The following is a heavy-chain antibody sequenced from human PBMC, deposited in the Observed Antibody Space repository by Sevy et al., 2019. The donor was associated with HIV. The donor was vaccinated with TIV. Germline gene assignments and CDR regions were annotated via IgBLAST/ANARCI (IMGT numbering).Heavy chain of an antibody. J-gene: IGHJ4*02. Sequence: ASVKVSCKASGYTFTSYGISWVRQAPGQGLEWMGWISAYNGNTNYAQKLQGRVTMTTDTSTSTAYMGLRSLRSDDTAVYYCARVAVITFGGVIVNFDYWGQGTLVTVSS. V-gene: IGHV1-18*01. CDR2: ISAYNGNT. CDR1: GYTFTSYG. D-gene: IGHD3-16*02. CDR3: ARVAVITFGGVIVNFDY.